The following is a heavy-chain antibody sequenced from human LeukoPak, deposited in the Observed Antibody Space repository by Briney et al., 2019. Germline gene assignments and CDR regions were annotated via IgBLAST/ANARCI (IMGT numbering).Heavy chain of an antibody. CDR3: ARGATYYYDNSGYIAFDY. Sequence: GGSLRLSCAASGFTFSSYSMNWVRQAPGKGLEWVSSISSSSSYIYYADSVKGRFTISRDNAKNSLYLQMNSLRAEDTAVYYCARGATYYYDNSGYIAFDYWGQGTLVTVSS. CDR2: ISSSSSYI. CDR1: GFTFSSYS. D-gene: IGHD3-22*01. V-gene: IGHV3-21*01. J-gene: IGHJ4*02.